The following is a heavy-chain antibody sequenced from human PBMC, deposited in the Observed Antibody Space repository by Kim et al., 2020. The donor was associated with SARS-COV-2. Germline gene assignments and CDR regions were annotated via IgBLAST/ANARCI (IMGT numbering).Heavy chain of an antibody. D-gene: IGHD6-13*01. CDR2: YT. Sequence: YTDYAETVKSRITLNPDTSKNQFSLQLNSVTPEDTAVYYCARGSAGLFDYWGQGTLVTVSS. J-gene: IGHJ4*02. CDR3: ARGSAGLFDY. V-gene: IGHV6-1*01.